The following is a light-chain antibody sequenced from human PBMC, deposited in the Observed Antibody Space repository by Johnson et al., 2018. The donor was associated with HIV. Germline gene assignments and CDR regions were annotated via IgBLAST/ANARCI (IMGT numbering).Light chain of an antibody. CDR1: SSNIGNNY. V-gene: IGLV1-51*02. J-gene: IGLJ1*01. Sequence: QSVLTQPPSVSAAPGQTVTISCSGSSSNIGNNYVSWYQQLPGTAPKLLIYENDKRPSGIRDRFSGSKSGTAATLAITGLQTGDEADYYCGTWDSSLIIFVFGTGTKVTVL. CDR2: END. CDR3: GTWDSSLIIFV.